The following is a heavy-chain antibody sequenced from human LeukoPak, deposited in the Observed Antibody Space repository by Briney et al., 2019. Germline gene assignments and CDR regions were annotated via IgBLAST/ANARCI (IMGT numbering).Heavy chain of an antibody. CDR1: GFTFSSYA. CDR3: AKALSKVYGDYQGADY. D-gene: IGHD4-17*01. V-gene: IGHV3-23*01. Sequence: PGGSLRLSCAASGFTFSSYAMSWVRQAPGKGLEWVSAISGSGGSTYYADSVKGRFTISRDNSKNTLYLQMNSLRAEDTAVYYCAKALSKVYGDYQGADYWGQGTLVTVSS. J-gene: IGHJ4*02. CDR2: ISGSGGST.